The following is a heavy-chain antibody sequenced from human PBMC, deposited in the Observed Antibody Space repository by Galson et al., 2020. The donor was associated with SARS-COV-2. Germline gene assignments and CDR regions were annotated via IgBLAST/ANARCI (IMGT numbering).Heavy chain of an antibody. Sequence: TGGSLRLSCATSRFTFSSYAMGWVRQAPGKGLEWVSTISGSGGSTYYADSVKGRFTISRDNSKNTLYLQMNSLRAEDTAVYYCAKDLVRDSSGYYYGGYFDYWGQGTLVTVSS. CDR1: RFTFSSYA. CDR3: AKDLVRDSSGYYYGGYFDY. CDR2: ISGSGGST. J-gene: IGHJ4*02. V-gene: IGHV3-23*01. D-gene: IGHD3-22*01.